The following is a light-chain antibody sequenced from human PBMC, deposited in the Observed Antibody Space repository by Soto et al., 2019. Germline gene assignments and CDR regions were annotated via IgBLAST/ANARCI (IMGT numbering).Light chain of an antibody. CDR1: QSVRSY. CDR2: DTS. CDR3: QQRNNWPLT. V-gene: IGKV3-11*01. Sequence: EIVLTQSPATLSLSPGERATLSCRASQSVRSYLAWYQQKPGQAPRLLIYDTSNRATGIPARFSGSGSGTDFTLTISSLEPEDSAVYYCQQRNNWPLTFGGGTKVEIK. J-gene: IGKJ4*01.